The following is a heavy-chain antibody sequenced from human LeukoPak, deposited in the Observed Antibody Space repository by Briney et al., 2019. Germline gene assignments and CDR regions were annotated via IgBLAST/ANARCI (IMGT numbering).Heavy chain of an antibody. Sequence: ASVKVSCKSSGYNFSGYYIHWVRQAPGQGLEWMGWINPKTGGTNSAQKFQGRVTMTRDTSVSTAYMDLNRLKSDDTAVYYCARSSYSYYFDYWGQGTLVTVSS. J-gene: IGHJ4*02. V-gene: IGHV1-2*02. CDR1: GYNFSGYY. D-gene: IGHD3-10*01. CDR2: INPKTGGT. CDR3: ARSSYSYYFDY.